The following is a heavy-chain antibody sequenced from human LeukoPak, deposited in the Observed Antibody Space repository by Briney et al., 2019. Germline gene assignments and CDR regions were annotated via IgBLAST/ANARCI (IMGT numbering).Heavy chain of an antibody. CDR3: ARKDCSGGSCYRWFDP. V-gene: IGHV4-59*01. CDR2: IYYSGST. CDR1: GGSISSYY. J-gene: IGHJ5*02. Sequence: SETLSLTCTVSGGSISSYYWSWIRQPPGKGLEWIGYIYYSGSTNYNPSLKSRVTISVDTSKNQFSLKLSSVTAADTAVYYCARKDCSGGSCYRWFDPWGQGTLVTVSS. D-gene: IGHD2-15*01.